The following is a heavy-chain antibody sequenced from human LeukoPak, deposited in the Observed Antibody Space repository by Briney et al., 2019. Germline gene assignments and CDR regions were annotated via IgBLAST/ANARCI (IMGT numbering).Heavy chain of an antibody. CDR2: ISSSSGYT. D-gene: IGHD2-8*01. CDR3: ATDFXXKXXXTNDXXXXY. V-gene: IGHV3-21*01. J-gene: IGHJ4*01. CDR1: GFTFSTYS. Sequence: GGSLRLSCAASGFTFSTYSMNWVRQAPGKGLEWVSSISSSSGYTYYADSVKGRFTISRDNAENSLYLQMNSLRAEDTAVYYCATDFXXKXXXTNDXXXXYWGXXTXVT.